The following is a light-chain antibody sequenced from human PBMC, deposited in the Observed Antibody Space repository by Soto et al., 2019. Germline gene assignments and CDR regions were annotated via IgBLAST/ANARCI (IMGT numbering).Light chain of an antibody. CDR3: QQANSFPLT. Sequence: EIVMTQSPGTLSLSPGEIATLSCMASQSVRNNYLAWYQQKPGQAPRLLIYGASSRATGIPDRFSGSGSGTDFTLTISSLQPEDFATYYCQQANSFPLTFGQGTRLEIK. V-gene: IGKV3-20*01. CDR2: GAS. J-gene: IGKJ5*01. CDR1: QSVRNNY.